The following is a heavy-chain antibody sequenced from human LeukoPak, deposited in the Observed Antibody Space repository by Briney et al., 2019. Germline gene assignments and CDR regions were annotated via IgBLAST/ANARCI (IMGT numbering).Heavy chain of an antibody. CDR2: ISLDGSNK. J-gene: IGHJ4*02. V-gene: IGHV3-30*04. CDR3: ARGSKSYGDYIRSRIHYFDY. D-gene: IGHD4-17*01. CDR1: GFTFRSYA. Sequence: GGSLRLSCAASGFTFRSYAMHWVRQAPGKGLEWVAAISLDGSNKYYADSVKGRFTISGDNSKNTLYMQMNSLRADGTAVYYCARGSKSYGDYIRSRIHYFDYWGQGTLVTVSS.